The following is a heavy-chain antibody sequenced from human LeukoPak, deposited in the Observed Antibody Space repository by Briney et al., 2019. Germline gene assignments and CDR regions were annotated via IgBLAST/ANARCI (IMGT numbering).Heavy chain of an antibody. D-gene: IGHD4-23*01. CDR1: GYTFTNYH. J-gene: IGHJ4*02. CDR3: ARVGYAGNLFDY. Sequence: ASVKVSCKASGYTFTNYHITWVRQAPGQGLEWMGWTSAYSGNTNYAQKLQGRVTMTTDKSTNTAYMELRSLRSDDTAVYYCARVGYAGNLFDYWGQGTLVTVSS. V-gene: IGHV1-18*01. CDR2: TSAYSGNT.